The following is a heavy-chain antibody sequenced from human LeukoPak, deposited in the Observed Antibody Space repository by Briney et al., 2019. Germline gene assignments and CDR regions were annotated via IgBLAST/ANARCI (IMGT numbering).Heavy chain of an antibody. J-gene: IGHJ4*02. CDR1: GGSCSGYY. CDR3: ARAGLLWDPDIDY. V-gene: IGHV4-34*01. CDR2: INHSGST. D-gene: IGHD3-10*01. Sequence: SETLSLTCAVYGGSCSGYYWSWIRQPPGKGLEWIGEINHSGSTNYNPSLKSRVTISVDTSKNQFSLKLSSVTAADTAVYYCARAGLLWDPDIDYWGQGTLVTVSS.